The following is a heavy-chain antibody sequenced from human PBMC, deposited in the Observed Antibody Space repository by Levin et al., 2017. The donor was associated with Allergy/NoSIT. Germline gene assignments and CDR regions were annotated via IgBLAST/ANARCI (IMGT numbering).Heavy chain of an antibody. V-gene: IGHV3-23*01. CDR2: IRNDGSYT. D-gene: IGHD4-17*01. J-gene: IGHJ6*02. CDR3: ARIMSTAPSFWYGVDV. CDR1: GFTLRSHH. Sequence: GESLKISCTASGFTLRSHHMSWARQTPGKGLEWVSGIRNDGSYTDYVESVRGRFTISRDDSRNIVYLQMNSLRVEDTAVYFCARIMSTAPSFWYGVDVWGQGTTVSVSS.